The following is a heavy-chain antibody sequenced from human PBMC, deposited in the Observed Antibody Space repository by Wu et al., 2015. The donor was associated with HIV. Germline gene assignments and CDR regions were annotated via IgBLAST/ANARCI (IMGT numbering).Heavy chain of an antibody. V-gene: IGHV1-46*01. CDR3: ARASGAFDI. CDR2: IFRDGGTT. D-gene: IGHD1-26*01. Sequence: QVQLVQSGAEVKKPGASVNVSCKASGYTFTSYSLHWVRQAPGQGLEWMGMIFRDGGTTNYAQSFQGRVTMTRDTSTSTAYMELNRLRSEDAAVYYCARASGAFDIWGQGTMVTVSS. J-gene: IGHJ3*02. CDR1: GYTFTSYS.